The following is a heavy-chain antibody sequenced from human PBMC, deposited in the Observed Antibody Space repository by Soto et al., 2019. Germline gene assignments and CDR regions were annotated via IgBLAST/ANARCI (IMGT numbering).Heavy chain of an antibody. J-gene: IGHJ6*02. CDR3: AKDRGYDSTALDYYYYYGMDV. D-gene: IGHD3-22*01. Sequence: GGSLRLSCAASGFTFSSYAMSWVRQAPGKGLEWVSAISGSGGSTYYADSVKGRFTISRDNSKNTLYLQMNSLRAEDTAVYYCAKDRGYDSTALDYYYYYGMDVWGQGTTVTVSS. V-gene: IGHV3-23*01. CDR2: ISGSGGST. CDR1: GFTFSSYA.